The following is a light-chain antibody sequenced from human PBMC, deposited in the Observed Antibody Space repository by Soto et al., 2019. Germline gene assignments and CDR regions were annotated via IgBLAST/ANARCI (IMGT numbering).Light chain of an antibody. V-gene: IGKV1-39*01. Sequence: IQMTQSPSSLSASVGDRVTITCRASQSISSYLNWYQQKPGKAPNLLIYGASSLQSGVPSRFSGSGSGTDFTLTISSLQPEDFATYYCQQSNSFPWTFGQGTKVDIK. CDR2: GAS. CDR1: QSISSY. J-gene: IGKJ1*01. CDR3: QQSNSFPWT.